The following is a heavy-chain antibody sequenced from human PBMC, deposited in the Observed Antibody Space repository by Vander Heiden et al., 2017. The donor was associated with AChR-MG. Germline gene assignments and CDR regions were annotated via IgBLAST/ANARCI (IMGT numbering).Heavy chain of an antibody. CDR1: GYSFTSYW. D-gene: IGHD3-10*01. CDR2: IYPGDSDT. CDR3: ASDYYGSGSYYTPGAFDI. J-gene: IGHJ3*02. V-gene: IGHV5-51*03. Sequence: EVQLVQSGAEVNKPGESLKISCKGSGYSFTSYWIGWVRQMPGKGLEWMGIIYPGDSDTRYSPSFQGQVTISADKSISTAYLQWSSLKASDTAMYYCASDYYGSGSYYTPGAFDIWGQGTMVTVSS.